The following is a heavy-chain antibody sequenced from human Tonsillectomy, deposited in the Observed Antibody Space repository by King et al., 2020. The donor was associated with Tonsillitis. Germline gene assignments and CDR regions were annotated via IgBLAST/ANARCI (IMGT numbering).Heavy chain of an antibody. V-gene: IGHV4-34*01. CDR2: INHSGST. D-gene: IGHD5-18*01. Sequence: VQLQQWGAGLLKPSETLSLTCAVYGESFSTYYWTWIRQPPGKGLEWIGEINHSGSTNYNPSLKSRVTISVDTSKNQFSLNLNSVTAADTAVYYCARNIQLWLTNWGQGTLVTVSS. CDR1: GESFSTYY. CDR3: ARNIQLWLTN. J-gene: IGHJ4*02.